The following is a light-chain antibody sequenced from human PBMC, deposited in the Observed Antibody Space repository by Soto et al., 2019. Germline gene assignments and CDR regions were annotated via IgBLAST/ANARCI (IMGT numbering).Light chain of an antibody. CDR2: GAS. J-gene: IGKJ1*01. Sequence: EIVLTQSPGTLSLSPGERATLSCRASERLSSVYLAWYQQRPGQPPRLLIYGASNRATGIPDRFSGSGSGTDFTLIINRLEPEDVATYYCQQYYSYPPTFGQGTKVDIK. CDR3: QQYYSYPPT. V-gene: IGKV3-20*01. CDR1: ERLSSVY.